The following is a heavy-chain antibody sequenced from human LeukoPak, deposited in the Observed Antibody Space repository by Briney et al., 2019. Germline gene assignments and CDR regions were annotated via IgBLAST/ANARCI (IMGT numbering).Heavy chain of an antibody. D-gene: IGHD4-17*01. Sequence: SETLSLTCAVSGVSISGGGSSWSWIRQPPGKGLEWIGYIYNIGTTFYNPSLKSRVTISMDTSKSHFSLKLTSVTAADTAVYYCARGFAVTTSRVFDSWGQGTLVTVSS. CDR3: ARGFAVTTSRVFDS. V-gene: IGHV4-30-4*07. CDR2: IYNIGTT. CDR1: GVSISGGGSS. J-gene: IGHJ4*02.